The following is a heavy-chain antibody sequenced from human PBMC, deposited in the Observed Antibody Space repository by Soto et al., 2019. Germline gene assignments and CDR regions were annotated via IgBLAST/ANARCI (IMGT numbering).Heavy chain of an antibody. V-gene: IGHV4-59*01. J-gene: IGHJ4*02. CDR3: AGSGATPYFDY. D-gene: IGHD2-15*01. CDR1: GGSISSYY. CDR2: IYYSGST. Sequence: SETLSLTCTVSGGSISSYYWSWIRQPPGKGLEWIGYIYYSGSTNYNPSLKSRVTISVDTSKNQFSLKLSSVTAADTAVYYCAGSGATPYFDYWGQGTLVTVSS.